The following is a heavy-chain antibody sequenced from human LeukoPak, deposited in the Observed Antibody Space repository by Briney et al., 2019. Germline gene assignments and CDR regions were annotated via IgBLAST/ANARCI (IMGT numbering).Heavy chain of an antibody. CDR2: INSDGSST. D-gene: IGHD3-10*01. CDR3: ARIPGGSGSQYDY. CDR1: GFTFSSYW. V-gene: IGHV3-74*01. Sequence: GRSLRLSCAASGFTFSSYWMQWVRQAPGKGLVWVSRINSDGSSTFYADSLKGRFTTSRNNAENTVYLQMNSLRADDTAVYYCARIPGGSGSQYDYWGQGTLVIVSS. J-gene: IGHJ4*02.